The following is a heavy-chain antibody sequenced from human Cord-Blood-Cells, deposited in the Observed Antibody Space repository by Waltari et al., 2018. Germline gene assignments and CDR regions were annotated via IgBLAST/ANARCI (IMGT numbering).Heavy chain of an antibody. J-gene: IGHJ4*02. Sequence: QVQLQESGPGLVKTSETLSLTCPVPGGSISSYYWSWIRQPPGKGLEWIGYIYYSGSTNYNPSLKSRVTISVDTSKNQFSLKLSSVTAADTAVYYCARGLGEFDYWGQGTLVTVSS. CDR3: ARGLGEFDY. CDR2: IYYSGST. D-gene: IGHD3-9*01. CDR1: GGSISSYY. V-gene: IGHV4-59*01.